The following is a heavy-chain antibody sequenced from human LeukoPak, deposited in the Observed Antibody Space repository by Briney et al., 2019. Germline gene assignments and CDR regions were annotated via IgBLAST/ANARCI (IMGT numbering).Heavy chain of an antibody. CDR2: TRFDGSDK. V-gene: IGHV3-30*02. CDR1: GFSFSTYG. D-gene: IGHD6-13*01. Sequence: GGSLRLSCAASGFSFSTYGMHWVRQAPGKGLEWVAFTRFDGSDKYYADSVKGRLTISRDNSKNTLYLQMNSLTTEDTAVYYCAKSISGYSNSWYCLDFWGQGTLVTVSS. J-gene: IGHJ4*02. CDR3: AKSISGYSNSWYCLDF.